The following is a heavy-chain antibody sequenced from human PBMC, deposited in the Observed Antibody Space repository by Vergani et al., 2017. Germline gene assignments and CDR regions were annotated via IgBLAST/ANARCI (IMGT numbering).Heavy chain of an antibody. CDR3: ARDPFDDVAGHYYYGMDV. V-gene: IGHV3-33*08. Sequence: VQLVESGGGLVKPGGSLRLSCAASGFTFSSYSMHWVRQAPGKGLEWVAVIWYDGSNKYYADSVKGRFTISRDNSKNTLYLQMNSLRAEDTAVYYCARDPFDDVAGHYYYGMDVWGQGTTVTVSS. CDR2: IWYDGSNK. CDR1: GFTFSSYS. J-gene: IGHJ6*02. D-gene: IGHD6-19*01.